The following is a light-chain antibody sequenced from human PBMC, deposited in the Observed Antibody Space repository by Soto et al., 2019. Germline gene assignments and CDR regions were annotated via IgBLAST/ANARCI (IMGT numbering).Light chain of an antibody. CDR2: DDD. J-gene: IGLJ1*01. Sequence: QSVMTQPPSVSAAPGQRVTISCSGSSYNIGGNSVSWYQQLPGIVPKLLIYDDDKRPSGIPDRFSGSKSGTSATLGITGFQTGDEADYYCGSWDSSLSAYVFGTGTKLTVL. CDR3: GSWDSSLSAYV. V-gene: IGLV1-51*01. CDR1: SYNIGGNS.